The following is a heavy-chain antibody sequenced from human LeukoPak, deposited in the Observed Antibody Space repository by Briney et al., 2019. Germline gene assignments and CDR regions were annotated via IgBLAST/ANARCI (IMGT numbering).Heavy chain of an antibody. CDR2: IIGSGVST. J-gene: IGHJ4*02. CDR3: AKELRPYDSSGPDY. CDR1: GFTFSSYA. Sequence: PGGSLRLSCAAPGFTFSSYAMSSVRQAPGKGLEWVSAIIGSGVSTYYADSVKGRFTISRDNSKNTLYLQMNRLISDDTAVYYCAKELRPYDSSGPDYWGQETLVTVSS. D-gene: IGHD3-22*01. V-gene: IGHV3-23*01.